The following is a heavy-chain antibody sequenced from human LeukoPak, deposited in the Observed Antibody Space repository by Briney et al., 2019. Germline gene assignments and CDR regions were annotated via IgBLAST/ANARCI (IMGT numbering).Heavy chain of an antibody. D-gene: IGHD3-22*01. J-gene: IGHJ4*02. V-gene: IGHV4-38-2*01. CDR1: GYSISSGXY. CDR3: ARATYDSSTYGIFDF. Sequence: LTXXVSGYSISSGXYWXWIRXPXXXXXXXIXSIYHSGSTYYNPSLKSRVTISVDTSKNQFSLKLNSVTAADTAVYYCARATYDSSTYGIFDFWGQGTLVTVSS. CDR2: IYHSGST.